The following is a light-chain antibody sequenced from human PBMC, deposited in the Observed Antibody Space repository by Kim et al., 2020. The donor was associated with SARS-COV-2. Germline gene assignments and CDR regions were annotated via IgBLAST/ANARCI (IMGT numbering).Light chain of an antibody. CDR1: QSISSS. Sequence: DIQMTQSPSTLSASVGDTVTITCRASQSISSSLAWYQQKPGKAPKLLIYKASNLQSGVPSRFSGSGSGTEFTLTISSLQPDEFATYYCQQYNSYSRTFGQGTKVDIK. V-gene: IGKV1-5*03. CDR3: QQYNSYSRT. J-gene: IGKJ1*01. CDR2: KAS.